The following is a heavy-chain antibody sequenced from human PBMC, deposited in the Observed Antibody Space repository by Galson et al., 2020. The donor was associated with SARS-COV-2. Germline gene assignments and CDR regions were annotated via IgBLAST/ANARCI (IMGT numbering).Heavy chain of an antibody. J-gene: IGHJ6*02. CDR2: ITYDGSNK. CDR3: AKDSLYPRGYYYGMGV. V-gene: IGHV3-30*18. D-gene: IGHD2-2*01. CDR1: GFTFSSYG. Sequence: TGGSLRLSCAASGFTFSSYGMHWVRQAPGKGLEWVAVITYDGSNKYYADSVKGRFTISRDNSKNTLYLQMNSLRAEDTAVYYCAKDSLYPRGYYYGMGVWGQGTTVTVSS.